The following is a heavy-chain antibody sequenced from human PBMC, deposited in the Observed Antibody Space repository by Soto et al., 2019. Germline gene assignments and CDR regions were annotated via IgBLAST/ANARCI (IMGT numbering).Heavy chain of an antibody. CDR1: GFTFSSYS. J-gene: IGHJ6*02. V-gene: IGHV3-21*01. D-gene: IGHD4-17*01. CDR2: ISSSTSYI. Sequence: PGGALRLSCAASGFTFSSYSMNLVRQAPGKGLEWVSSISSSTSYIYYADSVNGRFTIPRENDKNSLYPQTKSLRDEDTAVYYCARMTTGDYSYYYAMDVRRDGTTVNVS. CDR3: ARMTTGDYSYYYAMDV.